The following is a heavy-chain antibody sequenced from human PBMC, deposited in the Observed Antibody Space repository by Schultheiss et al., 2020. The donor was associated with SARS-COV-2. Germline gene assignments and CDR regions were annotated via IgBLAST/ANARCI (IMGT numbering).Heavy chain of an antibody. CDR3: AKVGASIRGAFDI. CDR2: ISGSGGST. D-gene: IGHD6-13*01. CDR1: GFTFSSYS. J-gene: IGHJ3*02. V-gene: IGHV3-23*01. Sequence: GGSLRLSCAASGFTFSSYSMNWVRQAPGKGLEWVSAISGSGGSTYYADSVKGRFTISRDNSKNTLYLQMNSLRAEDTALYYCAKVGASIRGAFDIWGQGTMVTVSS.